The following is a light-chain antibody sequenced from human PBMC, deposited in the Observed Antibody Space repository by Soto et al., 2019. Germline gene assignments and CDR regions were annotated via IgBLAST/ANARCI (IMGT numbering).Light chain of an antibody. J-gene: IGLJ1*01. CDR2: EVT. CDR3: SSYTSRSTYV. CDR1: GSDVGGYDY. V-gene: IGLV2-14*01. Sequence: QFVLTQPASVSGSPGQSITISCTGTGSDVGGYDYVSWYQHHPGKAPKVMIYEVTNRPSGVSNRFSGSKSGNTASLTISGLLAEDEADYYCSSYTSRSTYVFGTGTKVTVL.